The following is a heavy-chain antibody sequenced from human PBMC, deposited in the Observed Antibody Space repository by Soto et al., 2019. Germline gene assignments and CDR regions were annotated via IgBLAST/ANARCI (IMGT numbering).Heavy chain of an antibody. V-gene: IGHV3-48*03. J-gene: IGHJ4*02. Sequence: EVQLVESGGGLVQPGGSLRLSCAASGFTVTSYEMNWVRQAPGKGLEWVSYISSSGNTIYYADSVKGRFTISRDIAKNSLFLQMNHLRAEDTAVYYCAGDLVVVVNTSGIDYWGQGTLVTVSS. CDR3: AGDLVVVVNTSGIDY. CDR1: GFTVTSYE. D-gene: IGHD3-22*01. CDR2: ISSSGNTI.